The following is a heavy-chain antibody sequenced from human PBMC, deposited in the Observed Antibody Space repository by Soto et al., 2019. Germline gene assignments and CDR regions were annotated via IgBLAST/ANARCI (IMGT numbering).Heavy chain of an antibody. Sequence: QVQLVQSGGEVRKPGASVKVSCEASGDTITNYGISWVRQAPGQGLEWMGWISFYNGNTKYAQNLQGRVTLTTDTSTSTAYMELRSLRSDDTAVYYCASATSIAVAGKESWGQGTLVTVSS. CDR3: ASATSIAVAGKES. CDR2: ISFYNGNT. CDR1: GDTITNYG. J-gene: IGHJ4*02. D-gene: IGHD6-19*01. V-gene: IGHV1-18*01.